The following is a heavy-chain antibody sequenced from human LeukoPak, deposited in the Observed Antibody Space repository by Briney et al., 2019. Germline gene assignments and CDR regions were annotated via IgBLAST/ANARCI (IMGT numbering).Heavy chain of an antibody. CDR3: ARNDYGDYVATPVDY. Sequence: RVASVKVSCKASGYTFTSYGISWVRQAPGQGLEWMGWISAYNGNTNYAQKLQGRVTMTTDTSTSTAYMELRSLRSDDTAVYYCARNDYGDYVATPVDYWGQGTLVTVSS. J-gene: IGHJ4*02. CDR2: ISAYNGNT. D-gene: IGHD4-17*01. CDR1: GYTFTSYG. V-gene: IGHV1-18*01.